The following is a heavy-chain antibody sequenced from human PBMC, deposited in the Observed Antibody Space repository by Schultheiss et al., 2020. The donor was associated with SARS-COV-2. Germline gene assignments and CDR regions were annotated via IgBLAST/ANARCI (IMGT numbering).Heavy chain of an antibody. CDR3: ARGRGVGGTWRDY. Sequence: GESLKISCKGSGYSFTSYWIGWVRQMPGKGLEWMGIIYPGDSEIRYSPSLRGQVTISADKSISTAYLQWSSLKASDTAMYYCARGRGVGGTWRDYWGQGTLVTVSS. D-gene: IGHD1-26*01. CDR1: GYSFTSYW. V-gene: IGHV5-51*01. CDR2: IYPGDSEI. J-gene: IGHJ4*02.